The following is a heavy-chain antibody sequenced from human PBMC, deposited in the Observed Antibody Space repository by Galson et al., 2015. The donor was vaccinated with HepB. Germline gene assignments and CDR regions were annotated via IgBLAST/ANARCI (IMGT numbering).Heavy chain of an antibody. J-gene: IGHJ4*02. D-gene: IGHD1-26*01. Sequence: SLRLSCAASGFIFNNYAMTWVRQAPGKGLEWVSGISNSGETTWYANSVKGRFTISRDNSKNTLYLQMSSLRVEDTAVYYCAKAFNWEHDYWGQGTLVIVSS. CDR3: AKAFNWEHDY. CDR2: ISNSGETT. CDR1: GFIFNNYA. V-gene: IGHV3-23*01.